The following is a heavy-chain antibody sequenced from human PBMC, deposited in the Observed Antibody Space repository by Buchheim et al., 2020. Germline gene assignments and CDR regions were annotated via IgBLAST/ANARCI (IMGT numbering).Heavy chain of an antibody. CDR1: GGSISSSSYY. D-gene: IGHD3-9*01. V-gene: IGHV4-39*01. J-gene: IGHJ2*01. Sequence: QLQLQESGPGLVKPSETLSLTCTVSGGSISSSSYYWGWIRQPPGKGLEWIGSIYYSGSTYYNPSLKSRVTISVDTSKNQFSLKLSSVTAADTAVYYCARGHPNYDILTGASRGYFDLWGRGTL. CDR3: ARGHPNYDILTGASRGYFDL. CDR2: IYYSGST.